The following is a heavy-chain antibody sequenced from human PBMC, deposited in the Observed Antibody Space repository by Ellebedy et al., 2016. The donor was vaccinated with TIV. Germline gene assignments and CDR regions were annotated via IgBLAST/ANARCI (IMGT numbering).Heavy chain of an antibody. CDR3: SRNLITRDYVLGYYYSYGMDF. J-gene: IGHJ6*02. D-gene: IGHD4-17*01. CDR1: GFTVSSND. V-gene: IGHV3-66*01. CDR2: IYSGGGT. Sequence: GESLKISCAVSGFTVSSNDMSWVRQAPGKGLEWVSVIYSGGGTYYADSVKVRFTIFSDNSKNTLYIQMNSLRVEETAVYYWSRNLITRDYVLGYYYSYGMDFWGQGTTVTVSS.